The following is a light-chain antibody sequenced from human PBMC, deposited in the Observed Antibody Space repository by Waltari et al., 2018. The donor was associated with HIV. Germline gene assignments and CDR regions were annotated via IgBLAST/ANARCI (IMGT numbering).Light chain of an antibody. CDR2: GAS. J-gene: IGKJ4*01. V-gene: IGKV3-20*01. CDR1: QTVDRNY. Sequence: SLAPGERATLSCRASQTVDRNYLSWYQKKPGQGPRLLVLGASRRATGIPDRFSGSGSGTDFTLTISRLEPEDFAVYYCQQYDRSWVTFGGGTKVEIK. CDR3: QQYDRSWVT.